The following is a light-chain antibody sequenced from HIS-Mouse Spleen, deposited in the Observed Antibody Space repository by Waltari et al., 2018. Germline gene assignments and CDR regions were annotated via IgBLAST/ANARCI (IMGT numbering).Light chain of an antibody. V-gene: IGLV2-23*01. Sequence: QSALTQPASVSGSPGQSITLSCTVTSRDVGSYNLVSWYQQHPGKAPKLMIYEGSKRPSGVSNRFSGSKSGNTASLTISGLQAEDEADYYCCSYAGSSTVVFGGGTKLTVL. J-gene: IGLJ2*01. CDR1: SRDVGSYNL. CDR3: CSYAGSSTVV. CDR2: EGS.